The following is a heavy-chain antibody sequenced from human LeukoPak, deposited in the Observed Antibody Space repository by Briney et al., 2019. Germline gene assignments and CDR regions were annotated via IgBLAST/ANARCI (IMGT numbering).Heavy chain of an antibody. V-gene: IGHV4-59*01. CDR3: AREGIAAAGVTLDYYYGMDV. J-gene: IGHJ6*04. D-gene: IGHD6-13*01. Sequence: SETLSLTCTVSGGSISSYYWSWIRQPPGKGLEWIGYIYYSGSTNYNPSLKSRVTISVDTSKSQFSLKLSSVTAADTAVYYCAREGIAAAGVTLDYYYGMDVWGKGTTVTVSS. CDR2: IYYSGST. CDR1: GGSISSYY.